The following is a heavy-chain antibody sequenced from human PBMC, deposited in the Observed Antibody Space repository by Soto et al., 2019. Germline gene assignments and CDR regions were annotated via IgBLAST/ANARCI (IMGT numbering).Heavy chain of an antibody. J-gene: IGHJ4*02. V-gene: IGHV1-18*01. CDR2: ISAYNGNR. CDR3: ARSPIAATGSLDY. CDR1: GYTFFNYG. D-gene: IGHD6-6*01. Sequence: QVQLVQSGAEVKNPGASVKVSCKASGYTFFNYGITWVRQAPGQGLEWMGWISAYNGNRNYAQKFQGRVTMTPDTSTSTAYMELRTLRSDDTAVYYCARSPIAATGSLDYWGQGTLVTVSS.